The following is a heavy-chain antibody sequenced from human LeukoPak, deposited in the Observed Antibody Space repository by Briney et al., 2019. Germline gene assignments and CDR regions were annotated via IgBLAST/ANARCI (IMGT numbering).Heavy chain of an antibody. Sequence: PSETLSLTCSVTGGSISSGPYYWSWIRQPAGKGLEWIGYIHYSGSTNYNPSLKSRVTISVDTSKNQFSLKLTSVTAADTALYFCARSFWGGYLDYWGQGTLVTVSS. CDR3: ARSFWGGYLDY. J-gene: IGHJ4*02. D-gene: IGHD3-3*01. CDR1: GGSISSGPYY. V-gene: IGHV4-61*10. CDR2: IHYSGST.